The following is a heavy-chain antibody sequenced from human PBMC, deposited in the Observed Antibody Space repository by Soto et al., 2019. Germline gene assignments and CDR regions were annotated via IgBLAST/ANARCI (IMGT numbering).Heavy chain of an antibody. CDR1: GYTFTRYG. J-gene: IGHJ4*02. D-gene: IGHD3-10*01. V-gene: IGHV1-18*01. Sequence: QVQLVQSGAEVQKPGASVKVSCKASGYTFTRYGFTWVRQAPGQGLEWMGWISGYSGNTNYAQNLRGRVTMTTDTSTSTAYMELRSLRSDDTAVDYCARGGVLVWFGEPLDYWGQGTLVTVSS. CDR3: ARGGVLVWFGEPLDY. CDR2: ISGYSGNT.